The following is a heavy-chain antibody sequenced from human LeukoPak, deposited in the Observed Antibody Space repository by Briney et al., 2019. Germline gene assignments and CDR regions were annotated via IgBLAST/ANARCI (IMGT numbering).Heavy chain of an antibody. V-gene: IGHV4-34*01. Sequence: ASETLSLTCTVSGGSISSYYWSWIRQPPGKGLEWIGEINHSGSTNYNPSLKSRVTISVDTSKNQFSLKLSSVTAADTAVYYCARVGPHSNRGPNWFDPWGQGTLVTVSS. J-gene: IGHJ5*02. CDR1: GGSISSYY. CDR3: ARVGPHSNRGPNWFDP. CDR2: INHSGST. D-gene: IGHD2-2*01.